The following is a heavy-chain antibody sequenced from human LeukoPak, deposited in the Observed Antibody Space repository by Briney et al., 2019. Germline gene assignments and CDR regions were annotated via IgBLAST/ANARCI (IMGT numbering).Heavy chain of an antibody. V-gene: IGHV3-23*01. CDR2: ISDSGANT. D-gene: IGHD4-17*01. CDR3: ARDRGYGDYAYDY. Sequence: TGGSLRLSCAASGFTFSTYAMSWVRQAPGKGLEWVSTISDSGANTYYADSVKGRFTISRDNAKNSLYLQMNSLRAEDTAVYYCARDRGYGDYAYDYWGQGTLVTVSS. J-gene: IGHJ4*02. CDR1: GFTFSTYA.